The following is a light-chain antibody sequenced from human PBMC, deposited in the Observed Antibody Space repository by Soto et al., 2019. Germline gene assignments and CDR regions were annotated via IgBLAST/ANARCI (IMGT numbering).Light chain of an antibody. Sequence: DIQMTQSPSSVSASVGDRVTITCRASQGISKWLAWYQQKPGKGPNLLIYSASTLQRGVPSRFSGSGSGTDFTLTISSLQPEDFGTYYCQQATSFPWTFGQGTKVEIK. CDR2: SAS. CDR3: QQATSFPWT. V-gene: IGKV1-12*01. CDR1: QGISKW. J-gene: IGKJ1*01.